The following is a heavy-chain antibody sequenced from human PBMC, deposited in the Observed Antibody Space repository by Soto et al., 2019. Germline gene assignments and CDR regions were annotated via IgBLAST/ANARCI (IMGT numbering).Heavy chain of an antibody. J-gene: IGHJ3*02. CDR1: GYSFTSYW. V-gene: IGHV5-51*01. CDR2: IYPGDSDT. Sequence: GESLKISCKGSGYSFTSYWIGWVRQMPGKGLEWMGIIYPGDSDTRYSPSFQGQVTISADKSISTAYLQWSSLKASDTAMYYCAREGGPTYCGGDCFSSDAFDIWGQGTMVTVSS. D-gene: IGHD2-21*01. CDR3: AREGGPTYCGGDCFSSDAFDI.